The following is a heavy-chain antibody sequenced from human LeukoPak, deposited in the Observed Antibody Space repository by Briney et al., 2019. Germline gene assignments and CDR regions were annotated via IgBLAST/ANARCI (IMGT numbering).Heavy chain of an antibody. CDR3: ARDTALLWFGELFGAFDI. D-gene: IGHD3-10*01. CDR2: IYYSGST. J-gene: IGHJ3*02. CDR1: GGSISSGSYY. V-gene: IGHV4-39*07. Sequence: PSQTLSLTCTVSGGSISSGSYYWGWIRQPPGKGLEWIGSIYYSGSTYYNPSLKSRVTISVDTSKNQFSLKLSSVTAADTAVYYCARDTALLWFGELFGAFDIWGQGTMVTVSS.